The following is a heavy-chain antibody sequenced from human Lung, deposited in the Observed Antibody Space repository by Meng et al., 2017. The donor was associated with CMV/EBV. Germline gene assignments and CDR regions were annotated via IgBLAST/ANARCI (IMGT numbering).Heavy chain of an antibody. Sequence: GGSXRLXCAASGFPFRAYWLSSVRQAPGKGLEWVAIIKQDGSHKDYVDSVKGRFTISRDNAKKSLYRQMSSLRAEDKAVYYCAGYYDFWDLPGDGGQGTLVTVAS. CDR2: IKQDGSHK. D-gene: IGHD3-3*01. V-gene: IGHV3-7*01. J-gene: IGHJ4*02. CDR1: GFPFRAYW. CDR3: AGYYDFWDLPGD.